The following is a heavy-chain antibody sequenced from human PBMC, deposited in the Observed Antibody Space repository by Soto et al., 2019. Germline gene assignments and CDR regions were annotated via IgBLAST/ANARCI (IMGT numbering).Heavy chain of an antibody. CDR2: ISDSGRP. V-gene: IGHV4-30-4*01. J-gene: IGHJ4*02. CDR3: ARADDSSGFDY. D-gene: IGHD3-22*01. CDR1: GGSISSDDYY. Sequence: SETLSLTCSVSGGSISSDDYYWSWIRQPPGKGLEWIGYISDSGRPNYNPSLKSRVTISVDTSKNQFSLKLSSVTAADTAVYHCARADDSSGFDYWGQGTLVTVSS.